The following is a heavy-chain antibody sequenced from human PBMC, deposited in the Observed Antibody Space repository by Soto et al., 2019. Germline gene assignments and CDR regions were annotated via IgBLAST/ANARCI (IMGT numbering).Heavy chain of an antibody. J-gene: IGHJ4*02. CDR3: AREKDMTTYYFDY. CDR2: IIPIFGTA. Sequence: GASVKVSCKASGGTFSSYAISWLRQAPGQGLEWMGGIIPIFGTANYAQKFQGRVTITADKSTSTAYMELSSLRSEDTAVYYCAREKDMTTYYFDYWGQGTLVTVCS. V-gene: IGHV1-69*06. CDR1: GGTFSSYA. D-gene: IGHD3-16*01.